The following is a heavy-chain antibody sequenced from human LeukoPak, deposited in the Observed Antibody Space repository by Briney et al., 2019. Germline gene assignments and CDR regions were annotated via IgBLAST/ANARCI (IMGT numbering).Heavy chain of an antibody. D-gene: IGHD3-9*01. CDR1: GGSISSYY. V-gene: IGHV4-59*01. Sequence: SETLSLTCTVSGGSISSYYWSWIRQPPGKGLEWIGYIYYSGSTNYNPSLKSRVTISVDTSKNQFSLKLSSVTAADTAVYYCARAPRRGYFDWLPLYYWGQGTLVTVSS. J-gene: IGHJ4*02. CDR3: ARAPRRGYFDWLPLYY. CDR2: IYYSGST.